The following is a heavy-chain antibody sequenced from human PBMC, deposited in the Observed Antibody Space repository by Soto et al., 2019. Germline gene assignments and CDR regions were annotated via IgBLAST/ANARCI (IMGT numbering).Heavy chain of an antibody. CDR2: ILVDGRT. Sequence: GGSLRLSCAASGFICTSYDMSWVRQAPGQGLEWVSTILVDGRTFYVDSVKGRFTISRDSSQNTVYLQMNSLTAGDTALYYCAKATATGGGAFDICGQGTMVTVSS. V-gene: IGHV3-23*01. J-gene: IGHJ3*02. D-gene: IGHD2-8*02. CDR1: GFICTSYD. CDR3: AKATATGGGAFDI.